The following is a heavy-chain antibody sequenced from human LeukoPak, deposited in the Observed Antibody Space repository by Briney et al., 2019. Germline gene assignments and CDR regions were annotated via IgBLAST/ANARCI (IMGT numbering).Heavy chain of an antibody. V-gene: IGHV1-18*01. CDR2: ISAYNGNT. CDR1: GYTFTSYG. CDR3: ARDPPGADAFDI. Sequence: ASVKVSCKASGYTFTSYGISWVRQAPGQGLEWMGWISAYNGNTDYAQKLQGRVTMTTDTSTSTAYMELRSLRSDDTAVYYCARDPPGADAFDIWGQGTMVTVSS. J-gene: IGHJ3*02. D-gene: IGHD1-26*01.